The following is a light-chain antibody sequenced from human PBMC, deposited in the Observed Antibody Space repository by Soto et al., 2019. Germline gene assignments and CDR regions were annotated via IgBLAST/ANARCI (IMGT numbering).Light chain of an antibody. CDR3: QQYYSTPHT. Sequence: DIVMTQSPDSLAVSLGERATIKCKSSQSVLYSSNSKNYLAWYQQKPGQPPKLLIYWASTRESGVPERFSGSESETDFTLTVSSLQAEDVAVYYCQQYYSTPHTFGQGTKLDIK. V-gene: IGKV4-1*01. CDR1: QSVLYSSNSKNY. CDR2: WAS. J-gene: IGKJ2*01.